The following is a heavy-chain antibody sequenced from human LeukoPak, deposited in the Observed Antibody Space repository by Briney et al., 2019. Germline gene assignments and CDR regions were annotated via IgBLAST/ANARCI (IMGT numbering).Heavy chain of an antibody. Sequence: GGSLRLSCAASGFTFSSYEMNWARQAPGKGLEWVSYISSSGSTIYYADSVKGRFTISRDNAKNSLYLQMNSLRAEDTAVYYCAREVRYFDWLLSEGDAFDIWGQGTMVTVSS. V-gene: IGHV3-48*03. CDR3: AREVRYFDWLLSEGDAFDI. J-gene: IGHJ3*02. D-gene: IGHD3-9*01. CDR2: ISSSGSTI. CDR1: GFTFSSYE.